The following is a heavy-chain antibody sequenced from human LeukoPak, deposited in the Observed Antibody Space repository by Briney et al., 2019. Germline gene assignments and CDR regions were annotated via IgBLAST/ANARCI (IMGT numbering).Heavy chain of an antibody. V-gene: IGHV3-30*04. CDR2: ISYDGSNK. CDR1: GFTFSSYA. Sequence: GGSLRLSCAASGFTFSSYAMHWVRQAPGKGLEWVAVISYDGSNKYYADSVKGRFTISRDNSKNTLYLQMNSLRAEDTAVYYCAREQPSMVRGGGDAFDIWGQGTMVTVSS. CDR3: AREQPSMVRGGGDAFDI. J-gene: IGHJ3*02. D-gene: IGHD3-10*01.